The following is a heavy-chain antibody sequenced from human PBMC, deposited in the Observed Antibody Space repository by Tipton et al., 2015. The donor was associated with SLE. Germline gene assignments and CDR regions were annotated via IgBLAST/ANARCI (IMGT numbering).Heavy chain of an antibody. CDR2: IYYSGST. CDR1: GGSISSYY. D-gene: IGHD1-1*01. J-gene: IGHJ4*02. Sequence: TLSFTCTVSGGSISSYYWSWIRQPPGKGLQWIGYIYYSGSTNYNPSLKSRVTISVDTSKKQFSLKLSSVTAADTAVYYCARDRTGGAGFDYWGQGTLVTVSS. V-gene: IGHV4-59*01. CDR3: ARDRTGGAGFDY.